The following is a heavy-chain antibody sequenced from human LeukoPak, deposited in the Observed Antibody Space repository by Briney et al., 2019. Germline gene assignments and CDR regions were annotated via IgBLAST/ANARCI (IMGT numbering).Heavy chain of an antibody. J-gene: IGHJ4*02. CDR1: GFTFSEYW. CDR2: ISGSGGST. D-gene: IGHD3-16*01. Sequence: GGSLRLSCVTSGFTFSEYWMSWVRQAPGKGLEWVSAISGSGGSTYYADSVKGRFTISRDNSKNTLYLQMNSLRAEDTAVYYCAKDLGGAADYWGQGTLVTVSS. V-gene: IGHV3-23*01. CDR3: AKDLGGAADY.